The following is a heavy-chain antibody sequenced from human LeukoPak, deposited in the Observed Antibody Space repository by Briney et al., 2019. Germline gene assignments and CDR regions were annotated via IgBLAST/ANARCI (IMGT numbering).Heavy chain of an antibody. CDR3: ARGYYYDSSGYLYYFDY. Sequence: SETLSLTCTVSGGSISGYYWSWIRQPAGKGLEWIGRIYTSGSTNYNPSLKSRVTMSVDTSKNQFSLKLSSVTAADTAVYYCARGYYYDSSGYLYYFDYWGQGTLVTVSS. CDR2: IYTSGST. V-gene: IGHV4-4*07. D-gene: IGHD3-22*01. CDR1: GGSISGYY. J-gene: IGHJ4*02.